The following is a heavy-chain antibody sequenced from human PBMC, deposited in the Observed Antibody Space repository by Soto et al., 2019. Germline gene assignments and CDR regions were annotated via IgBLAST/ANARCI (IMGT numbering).Heavy chain of an antibody. CDR3: SRDTIAAPGTLPNY. Sequence: QVQLVQSGAEVKKPGASVKVSCKASGYTFTGYYMHWVRQAPGQGLEWMGWLNPNSGGTNYAQKFQSRVTRTRDTSISTAYMELSRLRSDDTAVYYCSRDTIAAPGTLPNYWGQGTLVTVSS. V-gene: IGHV1-2*02. J-gene: IGHJ4*02. CDR2: LNPNSGGT. D-gene: IGHD6-13*01. CDR1: GYTFTGYY.